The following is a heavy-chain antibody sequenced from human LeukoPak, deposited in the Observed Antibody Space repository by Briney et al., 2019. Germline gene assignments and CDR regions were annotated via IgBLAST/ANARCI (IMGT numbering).Heavy chain of an antibody. V-gene: IGHV3-48*01. CDR2: ISSSSSTI. Sequence: GGSLRLSCAASGFTFSSYWMNWVRQAPGKGLAWVSYISSSSSTIYYADSVKGRFTISRDNAKNSLYLQMNSLRAEDTAVYYCARGGDYAYFDYWGQGTLVTVSS. CDR1: GFTFSSYW. CDR3: ARGGDYAYFDY. D-gene: IGHD4-17*01. J-gene: IGHJ4*02.